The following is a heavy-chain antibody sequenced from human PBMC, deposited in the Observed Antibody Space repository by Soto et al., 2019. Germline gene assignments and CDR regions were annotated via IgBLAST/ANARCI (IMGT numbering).Heavy chain of an antibody. CDR1: GFTFSDHY. V-gene: IGHV3-72*01. CDR2: IRKQANIYTT. Sequence: GGSLRLSSVGSGFTFSDHYIDWVRQGPGKGLEWVGRIRKQANIYTTHYAASVKGRFTISRDDPKNSLYLQMNSLKTEDTAVYYCARSGSSTSCYDYWGQGTLVTVSS. D-gene: IGHD2-2*01. CDR3: ARSGSSTSCYDY. J-gene: IGHJ4*02.